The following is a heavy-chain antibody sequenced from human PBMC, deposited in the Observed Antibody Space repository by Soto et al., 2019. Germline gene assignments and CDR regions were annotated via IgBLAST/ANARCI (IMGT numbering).Heavy chain of an antibody. CDR3: ARDRGSGSYCDY. D-gene: IGHD3-10*01. Sequence: QVQLQESGPGLVKPSQTLSLTCTVSGGSISSGGYYWSWIRQHPGKGLEWIGYIYYSGSTYYNPFLKRRVTISVDTSKNQFSLKLSSVTAADTAVYYCARDRGSGSYCDYWGQGTLVTVSS. CDR1: GGSISSGGYY. CDR2: IYYSGST. V-gene: IGHV4-31*03. J-gene: IGHJ4*02.